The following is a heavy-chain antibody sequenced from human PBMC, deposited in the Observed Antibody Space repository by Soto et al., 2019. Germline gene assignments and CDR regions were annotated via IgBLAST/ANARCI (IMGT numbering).Heavy chain of an antibody. CDR3: AKNNLFGSGTIDY. V-gene: IGHV3-23*01. Sequence: EVQLLESGGGLVQGGESLRRSCPASGFTFSNYPMSWVRQVPGKGLEWVSSISASGGSTYYADSVRGRFTISRDNSKNTLYLQMNILRAEDTAVYYCAKNNLFGSGTIDYWGQGTLVTVSS. CDR1: GFTFSNYP. D-gene: IGHD3-10*01. CDR2: ISASGGST. J-gene: IGHJ4*02.